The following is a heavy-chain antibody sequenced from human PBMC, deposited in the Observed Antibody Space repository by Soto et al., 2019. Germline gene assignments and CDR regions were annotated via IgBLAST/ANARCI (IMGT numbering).Heavy chain of an antibody. J-gene: IGHJ4*02. CDR3: ARDGMAQGCFDY. CDR1: GGSISSYY. CDR2: IYYSGST. V-gene: IGHV4-59*01. D-gene: IGHD1-1*01. Sequence: PSETLSLTCTVSGGSISSYYWSWIRQPPGKGLEWIGYIYYSGSTNYNPSLKSRVTISVDTSKNQFSLKLSSVTAADTAVYYCARDGMAQGCFDYWGQGTLVTVSS.